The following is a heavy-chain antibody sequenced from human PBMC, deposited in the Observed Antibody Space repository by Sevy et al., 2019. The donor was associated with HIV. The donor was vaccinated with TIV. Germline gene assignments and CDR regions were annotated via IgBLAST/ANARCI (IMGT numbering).Heavy chain of an antibody. CDR2: IIPIFGTA. J-gene: IGHJ5*02. D-gene: IGHD6-19*01. CDR1: GGTFSSYA. Sequence: ASVKVSCKASGGTFSSYAISWVRQAPGQGLEWMGGIIPIFGTANYAQKFQGRVTITADESTSTAYMELSSLRSEDTAVYYCARVGGGPVAGTNWFDPWGQGTLVTVSS. CDR3: ARVGGGPVAGTNWFDP. V-gene: IGHV1-69*13.